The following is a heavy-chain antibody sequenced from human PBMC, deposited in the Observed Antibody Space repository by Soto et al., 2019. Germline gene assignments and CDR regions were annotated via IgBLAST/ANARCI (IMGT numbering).Heavy chain of an antibody. D-gene: IGHD6-19*01. CDR1: GFTFSSFA. V-gene: IGHV3-23*01. Sequence: PVGSLRLSCAASGFTFSSFAMSWVRQVPGKGLEWVSSISGSGDGTYYADSVKGRFTISRDNSKNRLSLQMNILRAEDTAVYYCAKGGWYYTFDYWGRGTLVTVSS. J-gene: IGHJ4*02. CDR2: ISGSGDGT. CDR3: AKGGWYYTFDY.